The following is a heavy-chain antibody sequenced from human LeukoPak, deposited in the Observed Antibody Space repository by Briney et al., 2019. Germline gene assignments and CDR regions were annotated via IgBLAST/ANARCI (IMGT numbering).Heavy chain of an antibody. Sequence: SETLSLTYTVSGGSISSRSYFWGWIRQPPGKGLEWIGSICYSGSTFCNPSLKSRVTISLDTSKNQFSLKLSSVTAADTAVYYCARDIVGATLWWFDPWGQGTLVTVSS. CDR1: GGSISSRSYF. CDR2: ICYSGST. J-gene: IGHJ5*02. D-gene: IGHD1-26*01. V-gene: IGHV4-39*02. CDR3: ARDIVGATLWWFDP.